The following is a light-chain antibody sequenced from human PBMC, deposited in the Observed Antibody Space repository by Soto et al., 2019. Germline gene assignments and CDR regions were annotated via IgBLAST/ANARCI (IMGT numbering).Light chain of an antibody. CDR2: LNSDGSH. CDR1: SGHSSYA. V-gene: IGLV4-69*01. CDR3: QTWGTGIWV. J-gene: IGLJ3*02. Sequence: QSVLTQSPSASASLGASAKLTCTLSSGHSSYAIAWHQQQPEKGPRYLMKLNSDGSHSKGDGIPDRFSGSSSGAERYLTISSLQSEDAADYYCQTWGTGIWVFGGGTKLTVL.